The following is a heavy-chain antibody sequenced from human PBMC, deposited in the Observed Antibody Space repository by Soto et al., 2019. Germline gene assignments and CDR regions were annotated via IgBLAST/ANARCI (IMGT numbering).Heavy chain of an antibody. CDR1: GGSVSSGGYY. CDR2: IDYGVAT. V-gene: IGHV4-31*03. Sequence: QVQLQESGPGLVKPSQTLSRTCTVSGGSVSSGGYYWSWIRQHPGKGLEWIGYIDYGVATYYNPSLKSRVTLSVDTSKNQFALKLNTVTAADTAVYYCARLYYGFWEWGQGAPVTVSS. D-gene: IGHD3-3*01. CDR3: ARLYYGFWE. J-gene: IGHJ1*01.